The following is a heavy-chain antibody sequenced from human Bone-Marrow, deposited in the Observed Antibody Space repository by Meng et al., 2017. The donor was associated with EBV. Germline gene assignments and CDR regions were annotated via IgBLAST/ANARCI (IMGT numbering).Heavy chain of an antibody. CDR3: ARDVYASGTYRADP. V-gene: IGHV1-3*01. D-gene: IGHD3-10*01. CDR2: INVGNGDT. Sequence: QVQLVQSGAEVKKPGASVKVSCKASGYTFSTYAILWVRQAPGQRLEWMGWINVGNGDTKYSQKFQGRVTMTRNTSISTAYMELSALTSEDTAVYYCARDVYASGTYRADPWGQGTLVTVSS. J-gene: IGHJ5*02. CDR1: GYTFSTYA.